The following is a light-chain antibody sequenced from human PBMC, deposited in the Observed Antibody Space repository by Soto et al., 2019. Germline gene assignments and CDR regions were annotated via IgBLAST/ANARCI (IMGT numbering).Light chain of an antibody. Sequence: IGVSHSPATVSLYPQDRVTLSCRASRTVHSNVAWYQHKPGRAPRVLIHSASIRATDIPDRFSGGGSGTDFSLTISRLQREDFTGYYCQQCGSPPFTFGPGTKVDIK. V-gene: IGKV3D-15*01. CDR3: QQCGSPPFT. J-gene: IGKJ3*01. CDR2: SAS. CDR1: RTVHSN.